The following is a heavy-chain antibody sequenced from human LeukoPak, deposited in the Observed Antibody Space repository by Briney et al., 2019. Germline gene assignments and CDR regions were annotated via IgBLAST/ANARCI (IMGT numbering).Heavy chain of an antibody. Sequence: SETLSLTCAVSGGSISSSIHYWAWIRQPPGKGLEWIGSMYYSGSRYYNPSMKSRVTMSLDMSENQLSLKLSSVTAADTAVYYCARYGLLGISEINGFDLWGQGTMVTVSS. CDR2: MYYSGSR. D-gene: IGHD2-15*01. CDR3: ARYGLLGISEINGFDL. J-gene: IGHJ3*01. V-gene: IGHV4-39*07. CDR1: GGSISSSIHY.